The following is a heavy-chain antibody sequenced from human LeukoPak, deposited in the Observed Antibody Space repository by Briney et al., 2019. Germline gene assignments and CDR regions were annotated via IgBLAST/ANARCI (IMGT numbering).Heavy chain of an antibody. CDR3: AYSGSYGHLGY. J-gene: IGHJ4*02. V-gene: IGHV4-39*01. D-gene: IGHD1-26*01. Sequence: SETLSLTCTVSGGSISSNAYYWAWIRQPPGKGLEWIGSIYSSVSTYYNPSLKSRVTISVDTSKNQFSLRLSSATAADTALYYCAYSGSYGHLGYWGQGIPVTVAS. CDR1: GGSISSNAYY. CDR2: IYSSVST.